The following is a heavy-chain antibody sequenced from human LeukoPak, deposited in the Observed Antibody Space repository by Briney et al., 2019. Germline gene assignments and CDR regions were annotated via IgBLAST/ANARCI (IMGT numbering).Heavy chain of an antibody. CDR3: AREGSYGYAFDC. Sequence: GGSLRLSCAASGFTFSSYRMHWVRQAPGKGLEWVSYISTSGDTIFYADSVKGRFTTSRDNAKNSLYLQMYSLRAEDTALYYCAREGSYGYAFDCWGQGTLVTVSS. J-gene: IGHJ4*02. CDR1: GFTFSSYR. V-gene: IGHV3-48*03. D-gene: IGHD5-18*01. CDR2: ISTSGDTI.